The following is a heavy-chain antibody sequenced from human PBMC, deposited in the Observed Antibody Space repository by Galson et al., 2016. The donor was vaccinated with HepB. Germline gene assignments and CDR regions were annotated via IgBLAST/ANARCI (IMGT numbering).Heavy chain of an antibody. CDR1: GYRFSSDW. CDR2: IYPGDSDT. V-gene: IGHV5-51*01. CDR3: ARLGGLSLYSRSSAEY. J-gene: IGHJ4*02. Sequence: QSGAEVKKTGESLKISCKGSGYRFSSDWIGWVRQMPGKGLEWMGIIYPGDSDTRYSLSFQGQVTISADKSISTAYLQWNSLKASDTAMYYCARLGGLSLYSRSSAEYWGQGTLVTVSS. D-gene: IGHD6-6*01.